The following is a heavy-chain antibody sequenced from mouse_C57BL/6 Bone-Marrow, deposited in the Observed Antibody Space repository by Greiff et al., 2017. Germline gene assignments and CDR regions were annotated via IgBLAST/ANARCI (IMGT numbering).Heavy chain of an antibody. CDR2: IYYSGTI. J-gene: IGHJ1*03. Sequence: VQLQESGPGLVKPSQTVFLTCTVTGISITTGNYRWSWIRQFPGNKLEWIGYIYYSGTITYNPSLTSRTTITRDTPKTQFFLEMNSLTAEDTATYDCAREGTTTVVATLDDWYFDVWGTGTTVTVSS. D-gene: IGHD1-1*01. CDR3: AREGTTTVVATLDDWYFDV. CDR1: GISITTGNYR. V-gene: IGHV3-5*01.